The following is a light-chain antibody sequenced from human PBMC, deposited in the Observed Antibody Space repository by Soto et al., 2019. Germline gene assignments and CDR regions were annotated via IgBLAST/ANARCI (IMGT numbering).Light chain of an antibody. J-gene: IGLJ1*01. Sequence: QSALTQPRSVSGSPGQSVTISCTGTSSDVGGYNYVSWYQQHPDKAPKLMIYDVSKRPSGVPDRFSGSKSGNTASLTISGLQAEDEADYYCCSYANSGVFGTGTKVTVL. CDR2: DVS. CDR1: SSDVGGYNY. V-gene: IGLV2-11*01. CDR3: CSYANSGV.